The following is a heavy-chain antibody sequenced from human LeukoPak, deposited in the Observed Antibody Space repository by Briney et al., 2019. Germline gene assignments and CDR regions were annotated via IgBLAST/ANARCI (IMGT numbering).Heavy chain of an antibody. V-gene: IGHV3-21*01. D-gene: IGHD2-8*02. CDR2: ISSGTNYI. CDR1: GFTFDNYN. CDR3: ARSAGGNYFDY. J-gene: IGHJ4*02. Sequence: GGSLRLSCAASGFTFDNYNMSWDRQAPGKGLEWVSSISSGTNYIFEADSVKGRFTVTKDTALNSLSLQMNSLRADDTAVYYCARSAGGNYFDYWDQGTLVTVSS.